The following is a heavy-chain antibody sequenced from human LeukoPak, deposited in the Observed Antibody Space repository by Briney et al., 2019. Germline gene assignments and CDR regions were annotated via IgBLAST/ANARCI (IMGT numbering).Heavy chain of an antibody. CDR1: RDSISNYY. J-gene: IGHJ6*03. V-gene: IGHV4-59*01. CDR3: ARGSSWYRDYYYYMDV. CDR2: IYYTGNT. D-gene: IGHD6-13*01. Sequence: SETLSLTCNVSRDSISNYYWSWIRQSPGKGLEWIGYIYYTGNTNYNPSLKSRVTISVDTSKNQFSLKLSSVTAADTAVYYCARGSSWYRDYYYYMDVWGKGTTVTISS.